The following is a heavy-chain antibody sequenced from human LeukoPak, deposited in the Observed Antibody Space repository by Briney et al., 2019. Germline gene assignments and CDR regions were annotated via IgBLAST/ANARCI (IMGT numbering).Heavy chain of an antibody. CDR2: IYYSGST. D-gene: IGHD3-9*01. CDR3: ARVGHLDPGAFDI. V-gene: IGHV4-30-4*08. J-gene: IGHJ3*02. Sequence: PSQTLSLTCTVSGGSISSGDYYWSWIRQPPGKGLEWIGYIYYSGSTYYNPSLKSRVTISVDTSKNQFSLKLSSVTAADTAVYYCARVGHLDPGAFDIWGQGTMVTVSS. CDR1: GGSISSGDYY.